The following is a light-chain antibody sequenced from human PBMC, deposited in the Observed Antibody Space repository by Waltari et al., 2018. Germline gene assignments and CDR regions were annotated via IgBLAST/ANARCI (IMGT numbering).Light chain of an antibody. CDR2: GVS. J-gene: IGLJ2*01. V-gene: IGLV2-14*01. Sequence: QSALTQPASVSGSPGQSITISCTGTSSDVGGYNYVSWYQQHPGKAPKLIIYGVSNRPSGVSNRFSASKSGNTASLTISGLHTEDEADYYCGSYTKSDTRIFGGGTKVTVL. CDR3: GSYTKSDTRI. CDR1: SSDVGGYNY.